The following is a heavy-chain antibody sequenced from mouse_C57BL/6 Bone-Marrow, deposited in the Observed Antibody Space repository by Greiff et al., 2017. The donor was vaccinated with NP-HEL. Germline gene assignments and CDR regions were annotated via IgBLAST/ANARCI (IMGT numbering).Heavy chain of an antibody. CDR1: GFTFSDYY. D-gene: IGHD2-4*01. CDR3: ARDGDYDGYFDV. CDR2: INYDGSST. Sequence: EVQRVESEGGLVQPGSSMKLSCTASGFTFSDYYMAWVRQVPEKGLEWVANINYDGSSTYYLDSLKSRFIISRDNAKNILYLQMSSLKSEDTATYYCARDGDYDGYFDVWGTGTTVTVSS. V-gene: IGHV5-16*01. J-gene: IGHJ1*03.